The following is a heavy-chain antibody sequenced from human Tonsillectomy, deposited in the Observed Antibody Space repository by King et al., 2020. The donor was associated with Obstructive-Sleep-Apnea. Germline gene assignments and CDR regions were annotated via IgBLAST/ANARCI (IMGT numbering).Heavy chain of an antibody. Sequence: VQLVESGGGVVQPGRSLRLSCAASGFTFSSYGMHWVRQAPGKGLEWVAFIRYDGSYKYYADSGKGRFTISRDKSKNTLYLQMNSLRAEDTDVYYCAKDKDLDYDSSAYYYVGSDYWGQGTLVTVSS. D-gene: IGHD3-22*01. J-gene: IGHJ4*02. CDR3: AKDKDLDYDSSAYYYVGSDY. CDR1: GFTFSSYG. V-gene: IGHV3-30*02. CDR2: IRYDGSYK.